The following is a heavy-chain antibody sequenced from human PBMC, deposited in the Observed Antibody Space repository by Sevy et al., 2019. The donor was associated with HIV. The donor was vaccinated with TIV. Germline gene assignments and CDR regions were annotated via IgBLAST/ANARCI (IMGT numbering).Heavy chain of an antibody. CDR1: GGSISSYY. CDR3: ARGHVWFRWFDP. V-gene: IGHV4-59*01. D-gene: IGHD3-10*01. CDR2: IYYSGST. J-gene: IGHJ5*02. Sequence: SETLSLTCTVSGGSISSYYWSWIRQPPGKGVEWIGYIYYSGSTNYNPSLKSRVTISVDTSKNQFSLKLSSVTAADTAVYYCARGHVWFRWFDPWGQGTLVTVSS.